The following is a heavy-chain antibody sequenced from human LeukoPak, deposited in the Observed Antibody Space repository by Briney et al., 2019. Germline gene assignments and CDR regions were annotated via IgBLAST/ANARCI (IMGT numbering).Heavy chain of an antibody. CDR3: TQQIVATNDY. Sequence: GGSLKLSCAASGFTFSDSAMHWVRQASGKGLEWVGRIRSKANSYATAYAASVKGRFTISRDDSKNTAYLQMNSLKTEDTAVYYCTQQIVATNDYWGQGTLVTVSS. D-gene: IGHD5-12*01. J-gene: IGHJ4*02. V-gene: IGHV3-73*01. CDR1: GFTFSDSA. CDR2: IRSKANSYAT.